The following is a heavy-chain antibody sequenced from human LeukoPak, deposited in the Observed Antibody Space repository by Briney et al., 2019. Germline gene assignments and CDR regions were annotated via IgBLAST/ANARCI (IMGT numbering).Heavy chain of an antibody. CDR1: GFTFSSYA. D-gene: IGHD5-18*01. V-gene: IGHV3-23*01. Sequence: GGSLRLSCAASGFTFSSYAMSWVRQAPGKGLEWVSAISGSGGSTYYADSEKGRFTISRDNSKNTLYLQINSLRAEDTAVYYCAKLGYSYDLDYWGQGTLVTVSS. CDR2: ISGSGGST. J-gene: IGHJ4*02. CDR3: AKLGYSYDLDY.